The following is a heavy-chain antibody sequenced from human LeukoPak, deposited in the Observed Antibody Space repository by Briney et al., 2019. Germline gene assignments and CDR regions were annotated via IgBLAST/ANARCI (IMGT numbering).Heavy chain of an antibody. CDR2: ITTTDTTK. Sequence: AGSLRLSCAASGFTFSSYEMNWVRQGPGKGREWISYITTTDTTKYYTYTVKGRFTISRDNAKNSLYLQMHSLRAEDTAVYYCARGGFVFDIWGQGTVVTVSS. CDR1: GFTFSSYE. CDR3: ARGGFVFDI. D-gene: IGHD3-10*01. J-gene: IGHJ3*02. V-gene: IGHV3-48*03.